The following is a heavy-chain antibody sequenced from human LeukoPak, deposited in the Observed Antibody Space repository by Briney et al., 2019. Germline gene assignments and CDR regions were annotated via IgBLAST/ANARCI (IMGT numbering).Heavy chain of an antibody. J-gene: IGHJ4*02. V-gene: IGHV1-2*02. CDR1: GYTFTGYY. CDR2: INPNSGGT. CDR3: ARREAVGSQVDY. D-gene: IGHD6-19*01. Sequence: SVKVSCKASGYTFTGYYMHWVRQAPGQGLEWMGWINPNSGGTNYAKKFQGRVTMTRDTSISTAYMELSRLRSDDTAVHYCARREAVGSQVDYWGQGTLVTVSS.